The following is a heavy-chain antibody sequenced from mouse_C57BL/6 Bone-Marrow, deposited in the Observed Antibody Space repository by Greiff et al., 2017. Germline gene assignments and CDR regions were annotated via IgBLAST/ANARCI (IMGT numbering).Heavy chain of an antibody. CDR2: SRNKANDYTT. CDR3: ARVPYYYGSSPSYWYFDV. J-gene: IGHJ1*03. Sequence: EVNVVESGGGLVQSGRSLRLSCATSGFTFSDFYMEWVRQAPGKGLEWIAASRNKANDYTTEYSASVKGRFIVSRDTSQSILYLQMNALRAEDTAIYYCARVPYYYGSSPSYWYFDVWGTGTTVTVSS. D-gene: IGHD1-1*01. V-gene: IGHV7-1*01. CDR1: GFTFSDFY.